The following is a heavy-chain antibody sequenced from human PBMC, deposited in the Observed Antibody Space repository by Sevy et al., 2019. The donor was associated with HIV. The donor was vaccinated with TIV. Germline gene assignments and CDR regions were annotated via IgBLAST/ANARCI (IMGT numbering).Heavy chain of an antibody. D-gene: IGHD2-15*01. J-gene: IGHJ6*02. CDR3: AADRGEDYCSGNSCQRHYYNGLDV. CDR1: GYRLIEVS. Sequence: ASVKVSCKVVGYRLIEVSMHWVRQAPGKGLEWMGHLDPEDGETIYAQKFQGRVTMTEDTSTDTAYMEVSSLRSEDTAVYYCAADRGEDYCSGNSCQRHYYNGLDVWGQGTTVTVSS. V-gene: IGHV1-24*01. CDR2: LDPEDGET.